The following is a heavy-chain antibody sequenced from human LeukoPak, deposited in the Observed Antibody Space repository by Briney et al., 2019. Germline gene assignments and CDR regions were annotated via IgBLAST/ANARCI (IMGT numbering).Heavy chain of an antibody. CDR1: VFTFRSFA. CDR2: ISGSGGST. D-gene: IGHD6-6*01. V-gene: IGHV3-23*01. J-gene: IGHJ4*02. CDR3: AKTTSSGLPLWGDY. Sequence: PGGSLRLSRAASVFTFRSFAMCGVRQAPGKGVEGVSAISGSGGSTYYADSVKGRFTISRDNPKNMLYLQMNSLRAEDTAVYYCAKTTSSGLPLWGDYWGQGTLVTVSS.